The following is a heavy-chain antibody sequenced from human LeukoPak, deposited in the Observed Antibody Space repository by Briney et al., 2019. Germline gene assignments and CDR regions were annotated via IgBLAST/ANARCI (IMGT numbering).Heavy chain of an antibody. D-gene: IGHD2-2*01. Sequence: PGGSLRLSCAASGFTFSSYSMNWVRQAPGKGLEWVSYISSSSSTIYYADSVKGRFTISRDNAKNSLYLQMNSLRAEDTALYYCARDAGYCSSTSCYRAFDIWGQGTMVTVSS. V-gene: IGHV3-48*04. CDR1: GFTFSSYS. J-gene: IGHJ3*02. CDR3: ARDAGYCSSTSCYRAFDI. CDR2: ISSSSSTI.